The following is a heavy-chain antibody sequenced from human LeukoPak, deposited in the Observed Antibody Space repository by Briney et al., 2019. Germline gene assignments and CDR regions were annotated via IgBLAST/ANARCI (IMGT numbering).Heavy chain of an antibody. V-gene: IGHV4-59*08. CDR3: ARHLYSGWHFDY. Sequence: PSETLPLTCTVSGGSTSSFYWNWIRQPPGKGLEWIGYISYSGSTNYNPSLKGRVTISVDTSKNQFSLKLSSVTAADTAVYYCARHLYSGWHFDYWGQGTLVTVSS. D-gene: IGHD6-19*01. CDR1: GGSTSSFY. J-gene: IGHJ4*02. CDR2: ISYSGST.